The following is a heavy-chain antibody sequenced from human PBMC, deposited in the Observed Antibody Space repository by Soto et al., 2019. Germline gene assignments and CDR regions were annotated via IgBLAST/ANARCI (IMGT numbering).Heavy chain of an antibody. Sequence: QVQLQPSGPGLVKPSETLSLTCAISGDSVSSNTAAWNWIRQSPSGGLEWLGRTLYMSQWYNDSAVSVKSRITVDPDTSKNQFSLQLNSVTPEDTAVYYCARGGKYAFDIWGQGTMVTVSS. CDR1: GDSVSSNTAA. CDR2: TLYMSQWYN. V-gene: IGHV6-1*01. CDR3: ARGGKYAFDI. J-gene: IGHJ3*02.